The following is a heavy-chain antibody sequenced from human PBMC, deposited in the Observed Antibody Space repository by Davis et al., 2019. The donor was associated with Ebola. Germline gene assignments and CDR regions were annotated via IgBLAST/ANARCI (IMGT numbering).Heavy chain of an antibody. CDR3: AKEGVVIAVSPSYGMDV. CDR2: ISFDGTKT. J-gene: IGHJ6*02. V-gene: IGHV3-30*18. Sequence: GGSLRLSCAASGFIFTKYWMAWVRQAPGKGLEWVAIISFDGTKTYYADSVQGRFTISRDNSKNTLYLQINSLKSEDTAVYYCAKEGVVIAVSPSYGMDVWGQGTTVTVSS. D-gene: IGHD2-21*01. CDR1: GFIFTKYW.